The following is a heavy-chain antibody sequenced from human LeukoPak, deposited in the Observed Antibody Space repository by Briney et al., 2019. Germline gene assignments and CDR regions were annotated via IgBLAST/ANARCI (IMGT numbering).Heavy chain of an antibody. CDR1: GFTFSSYG. CDR3: AREGRGQNYDFWSGYHYYYMDV. V-gene: IGHV3-33*01. D-gene: IGHD3-3*01. Sequence: GRSLRLSCAASGFTFSSYGMHWVRQAPGKGLEWVAVIWYDGSNKYYADSVEGRFTISRDNSKNTLYLQMNSLRAEDTAVYYCAREGRGQNYDFWSGYHYYYMDVWGKGTTVTVSS. J-gene: IGHJ6*03. CDR2: IWYDGSNK.